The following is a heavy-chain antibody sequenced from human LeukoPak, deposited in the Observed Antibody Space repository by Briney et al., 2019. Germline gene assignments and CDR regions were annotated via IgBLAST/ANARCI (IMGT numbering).Heavy chain of an antibody. J-gene: IGHJ4*02. D-gene: IGHD2-2*01. CDR3: ARAPRYCSSTSCYGKNFDY. V-gene: IGHV4-31*03. CDR2: IYYSGST. Sequence: SQTLSLTCTVSGGSISSGGYYWSWIRQHPGKGLEWIGYIYYSGSTYYNPSLKSRVTISVDTSKNQFSLKLSSVTAADTAVYYCARAPRYCSSTSCYGKNFDYWGRGTLVTVSS. CDR1: GGSISSGGYY.